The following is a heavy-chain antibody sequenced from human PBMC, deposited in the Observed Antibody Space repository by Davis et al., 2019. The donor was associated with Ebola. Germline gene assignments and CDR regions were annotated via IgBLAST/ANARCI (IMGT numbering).Heavy chain of an antibody. Sequence: ASVKVSCKASGYTFTGYYMHWVRQAPGQGLEWMGWINPNSGGTNYAQKFQGWVTMTRDTSISTAYMELSRLRSDDTAVYYCVRDLALYCSGGSCYGYFDFWGQGTLVTVSS. V-gene: IGHV1-2*04. J-gene: IGHJ4*02. CDR3: VRDLALYCSGGSCYGYFDF. CDR1: GYTFTGYY. CDR2: INPNSGGT. D-gene: IGHD2-15*01.